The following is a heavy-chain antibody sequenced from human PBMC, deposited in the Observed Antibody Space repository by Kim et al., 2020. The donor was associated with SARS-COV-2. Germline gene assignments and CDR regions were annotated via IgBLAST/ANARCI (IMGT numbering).Heavy chain of an antibody. CDR2: GTT. J-gene: IGHJ4*02. V-gene: IGHV3-15*01. CDR3: TTAPGPRGY. Sequence: GTTDYAAPVKGRFTISRDDSENTLYMQMNSLKTEDTAVYYCTTAPGPRGYWGQGTLVTVSS.